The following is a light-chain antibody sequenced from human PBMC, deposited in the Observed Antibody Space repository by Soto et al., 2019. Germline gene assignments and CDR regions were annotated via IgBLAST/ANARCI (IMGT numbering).Light chain of an antibody. V-gene: IGKV3-20*01. Sequence: EIVLTQSPGTLSLSPGERATLSCRASQSVSSSHLAWYQQKRGQAPRLLIYDTSTRATGIPDRFSGSGSGTDFTLTIRRLEPEDFAVYHCQQYGASPWTFGQGTKVDIK. J-gene: IGKJ1*01. CDR3: QQYGASPWT. CDR1: QSVSSSH. CDR2: DTS.